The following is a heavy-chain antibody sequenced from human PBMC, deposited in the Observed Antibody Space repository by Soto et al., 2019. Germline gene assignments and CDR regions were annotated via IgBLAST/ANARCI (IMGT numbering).Heavy chain of an antibody. V-gene: IGHV1-2*02. CDR2: INANSGFT. CDR1: GYTFTGHY. J-gene: IGHJ4*02. D-gene: IGHD2-15*01. CDR3: VREAYCSGGSCHLDY. Sequence: QVQLVQSGAEVKKPGASVKVSCKASGYTFTGHYMHWVRQAPGQGLEWMGYINANSGFTHYRQKFQGRVTMTRDTAISTADMELSRLRSDDTAVYYCVREAYCSGGSCHLDYWGQGTLVTVSS.